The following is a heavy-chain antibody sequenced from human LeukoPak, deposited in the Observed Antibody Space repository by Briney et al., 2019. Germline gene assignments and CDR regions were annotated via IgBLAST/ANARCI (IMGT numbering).Heavy chain of an antibody. CDR1: GFTVSSNY. CDR2: IYSGSST. D-gene: IGHD6-13*01. Sequence: GGSLRLSCAASGFTVSSNYMSWVRQAPGKGLEWVSVIYSGSSTYYADSVKGRFTISRDNSKNTLYLQMNSLRAEDTAVYYCASLYSSSWYSPDYWGQGTLVTVSS. V-gene: IGHV3-53*01. CDR3: ASLYSSSWYSPDY. J-gene: IGHJ4*02.